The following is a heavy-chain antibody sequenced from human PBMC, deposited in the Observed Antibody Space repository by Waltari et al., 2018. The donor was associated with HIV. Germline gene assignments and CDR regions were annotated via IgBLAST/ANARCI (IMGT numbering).Heavy chain of an antibody. CDR2: RNQDGTDS. D-gene: IGHD3-16*01. Sequence: EAKMVESGGGWVQSGGSLRLSCEASGFSFTRFWLNWVRQGPGKGLEWVANRNQDGTDSQYVDSLKGRFTISRDNAKNSVYLQMESLRVEDTAVYYWASLGFWSQGTLVAVSS. CDR3: ASLGF. CDR1: GFSFTRFW. V-gene: IGHV3-7*03. J-gene: IGHJ4*02.